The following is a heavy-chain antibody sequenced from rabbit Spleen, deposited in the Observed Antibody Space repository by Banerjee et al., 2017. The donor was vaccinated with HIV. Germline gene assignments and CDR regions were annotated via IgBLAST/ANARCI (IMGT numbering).Heavy chain of an antibody. J-gene: IGHJ4*01. CDR1: GFSFSNKAV. D-gene: IGHD1-1*01. Sequence: QEQLVESGGGLVRPEGSLKLSCTASGFSFSNKAVMCWVRQAPGKGLQWIACINAVTGKSVYATWAKGRFTISRTSSTTVTLRMTSLTAADRATYFCARDLLGVIGWNFYLWGPGTLVTVS. CDR3: ARDLLGVIGWNFYL. CDR2: INAVTGKS. V-gene: IGHV1S45*01.